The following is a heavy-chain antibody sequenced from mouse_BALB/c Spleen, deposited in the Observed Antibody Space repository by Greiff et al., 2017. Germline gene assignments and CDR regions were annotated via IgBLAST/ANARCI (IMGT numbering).Heavy chain of an antibody. CDR3: ARNYRYDGGYFDV. D-gene: IGHD2-14*01. V-gene: IGHV5-17*02. J-gene: IGHJ1*01. CDR2: ISSGSSTI. CDR1: GFTFSSFG. Sequence: DVKVVESGGGLVQPGGSRKLSCAASGFTFSSFGMHWVRQAPEKGLEWVAYISSGSSTIYYADTVKGRFTISRDNPKNTLFLQMTSLRSEDTAMYYCARNYRYDGGYFDVWGAGTTVTVSS.